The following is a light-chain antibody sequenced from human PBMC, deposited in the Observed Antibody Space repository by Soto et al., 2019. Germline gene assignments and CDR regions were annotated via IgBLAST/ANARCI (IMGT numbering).Light chain of an antibody. CDR2: GAS. CDR1: QSVNSYS. CDR3: QQYGSSSWT. Sequence: DIVLTQSPGTLSLSPGERATLSCRASQSVNSYSLTWYQHKPGQAPRLLIYGASSRATGIRDRFSGSGSGTDFTLTISRLEPEDFAVYYCQQYGSSSWTFGLGTKV. V-gene: IGKV3-20*01. J-gene: IGKJ1*01.